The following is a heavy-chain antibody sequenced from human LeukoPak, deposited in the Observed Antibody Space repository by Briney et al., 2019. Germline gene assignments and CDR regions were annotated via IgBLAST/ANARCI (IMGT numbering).Heavy chain of an antibody. CDR1: GGSIMSYY. V-gene: IGHV4-59*01. CDR3: ARGSHDSSGYYRDDDAFDI. CDR2: VYHSGST. Sequence: SETLSLTCTVSGGSIMSYYWSWIRQPPGKGLEWIGYVYHSGSTNYNPSLQSRVTISVDTSKNQVSLKLNSVTTADTAVYYCARGSHDSSGYYRDDDAFDIWGQGTMVTVSS. D-gene: IGHD3-22*01. J-gene: IGHJ3*02.